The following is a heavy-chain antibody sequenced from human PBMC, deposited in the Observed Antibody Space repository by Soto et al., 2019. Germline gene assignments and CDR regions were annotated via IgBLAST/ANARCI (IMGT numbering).Heavy chain of an antibody. CDR1: GYIFTSYG. J-gene: IGHJ5*02. CDR2: ISSYNGNT. D-gene: IGHD2-2*01. Sequence: ASVKVSCKSSGYIFTSYGISWVREAPGQGLEWMGWISSYNGNTNYAQKVQDRVTMTTDTSTTTTYMELRSLTPDDTAVYYCARGPRYCSSTSCFSGVTWFDPWGQGTLVTSPQ. CDR3: ARGPRYCSSTSCFSGVTWFDP. V-gene: IGHV1-18*04.